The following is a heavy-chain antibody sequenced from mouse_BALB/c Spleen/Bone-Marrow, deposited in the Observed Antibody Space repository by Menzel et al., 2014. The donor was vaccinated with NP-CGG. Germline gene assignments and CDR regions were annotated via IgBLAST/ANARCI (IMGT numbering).Heavy chain of an antibody. J-gene: IGHJ4*01. CDR2: ISPRNTYS. Sequence: QVQLQQSGAELARPGASVKMSCKASGYSFTSYTMHWVKQRPGQGLEWIAYISPRNTYSDYNQKFKDKATLTVDKSSSTAYMQLSSPTSEDSAVYYCARWLPYAMDYWGQGTSVTVSS. CDR3: ARWLPYAMDY. CDR1: GYSFTSYT. D-gene: IGHD2-2*01. V-gene: IGHV1-4*01.